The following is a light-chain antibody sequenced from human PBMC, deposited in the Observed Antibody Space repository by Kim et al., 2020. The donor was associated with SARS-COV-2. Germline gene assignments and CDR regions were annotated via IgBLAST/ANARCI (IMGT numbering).Light chain of an antibody. CDR2: DVT. CDR1: GSDVGGYSH. Sequence: GPSVTLACTASGSDVGGYSHVSWHQQYPGKAPKIMIYDVTKRPSGVSNRFSGSKSGNPASLTISGLQAEDEADYYCSSYTSTNTLVFGGGTQLTVL. V-gene: IGLV2-14*04. J-gene: IGLJ2*01. CDR3: SSYTSTNTLV.